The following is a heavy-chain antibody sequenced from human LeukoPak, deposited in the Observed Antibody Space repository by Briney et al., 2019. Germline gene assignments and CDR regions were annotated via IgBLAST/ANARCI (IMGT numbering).Heavy chain of an antibody. Sequence: KPSETLSLTCAVYGGSFSGYYWSWIRQPPGKGLEWIGEINHSGSTNYNPSLKSRVTISVDTSKNQFSLKLSSVTAADTAVYYCARVSYGMDVWGQGTTVTVSS. V-gene: IGHV4-34*01. CDR2: INHSGST. J-gene: IGHJ6*02. CDR3: ARVSYGMDV. CDR1: GGSFSGYY.